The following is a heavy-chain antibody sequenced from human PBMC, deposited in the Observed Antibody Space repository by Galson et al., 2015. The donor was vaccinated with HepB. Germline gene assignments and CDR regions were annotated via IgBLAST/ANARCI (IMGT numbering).Heavy chain of an antibody. J-gene: IGHJ6*03. CDR1: GFTFSSYS. CDR3: ARAGVVPAAKAYYMDV. V-gene: IGHV3-21*01. D-gene: IGHD2-2*01. Sequence: SLRLSCAASGFTFSSYSMNWVRQAPGKGLEWVSSISSSSSYIYYADSVKGRFTISRDNAKNSLYLQMNSLRAEDTAVYYCARAGVVPAAKAYYMDVWGKGTTVTVSS. CDR2: ISSSSSYI.